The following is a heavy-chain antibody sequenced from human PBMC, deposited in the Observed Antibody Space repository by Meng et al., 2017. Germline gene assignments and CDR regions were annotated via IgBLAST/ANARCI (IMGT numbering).Heavy chain of an antibody. CDR1: GLTFSSYA. Sequence: VRLVGTGGGVVQPGRSLRLSCAASGLTFSSYAMHRVRQAPGKGLGWVAVISYDGSNKYYADSVKGRFTISRDNSKNTLYLQMNSLRAEDTAVYFCARDSSSGWYHNYWGQGTLVTVSS. J-gene: IGHJ4*02. CDR2: ISYDGSNK. V-gene: IGHV3-30*04. D-gene: IGHD6-19*01. CDR3: ARDSSSGWYHNY.